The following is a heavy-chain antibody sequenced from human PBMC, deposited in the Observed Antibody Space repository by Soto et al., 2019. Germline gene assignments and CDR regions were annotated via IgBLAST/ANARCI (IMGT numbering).Heavy chain of an antibody. Sequence: EVQLLESGGGLVQPGGSLRLSCAASGFTFGSHDMSWVRQAPGKVVEWVSSISVSDPGTYYADSVKGRFTLSRDISKNTLFLQMDSLRAEATALYFCTKGTWLDIWGQGTMVTVSP. V-gene: IGHV3-23*01. CDR2: ISVSDPGT. J-gene: IGHJ3*02. CDR3: TKGTWLDI. CDR1: GFTFGSHD. D-gene: IGHD6-19*01.